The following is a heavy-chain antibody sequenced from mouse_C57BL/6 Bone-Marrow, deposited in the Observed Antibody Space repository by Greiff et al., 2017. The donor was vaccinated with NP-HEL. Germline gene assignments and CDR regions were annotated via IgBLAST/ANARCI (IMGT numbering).Heavy chain of an antibody. CDR3: ARGAQATH. D-gene: IGHD3-2*02. CDR2: IDPSDSET. V-gene: IGHV1-52*01. J-gene: IGHJ2*01. Sequence: QVHVKQPGAELVRPGSSVKLSCKASGYTFTSYWMHWVKQRPIQGLEWIGNIDPSDSETHYNQKFKDKATLTVDKSSSTAYMQLSSLTSEDSAVYYCARGAQATHWGQGTTLTVSS. CDR1: GYTFTSYW.